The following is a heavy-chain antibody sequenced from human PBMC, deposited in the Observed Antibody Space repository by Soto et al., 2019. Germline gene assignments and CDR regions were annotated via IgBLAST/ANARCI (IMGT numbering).Heavy chain of an antibody. CDR3: ARDQKGYCSGGSCSSFDI. V-gene: IGHV3-33*01. Sequence: QVQLVESGGGVVQPGRSLRLSCAASGFTFSSYGMHWVRQAPGKGLGWVAVIWYDGSNKYYADSVKGRFTISRDNSKNTLYLQMNSLRAEDTAVYYCARDQKGYCSGGSCSSFDIWGQGTMVTVSS. CDR1: GFTFSSYG. D-gene: IGHD2-15*01. J-gene: IGHJ3*02. CDR2: IWYDGSNK.